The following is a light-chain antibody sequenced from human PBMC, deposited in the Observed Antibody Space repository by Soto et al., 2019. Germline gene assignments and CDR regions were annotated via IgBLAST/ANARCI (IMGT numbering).Light chain of an antibody. CDR2: GGS. CDR1: QSVSSSY. CDR3: QQYGTSPPWT. V-gene: IGKV3-20*01. J-gene: IGKJ1*01. Sequence: IVLAQSPVTLALSHGSRPTLSCSAIQSVSSSYLAWYQQKPGQAPRLLIYGGSSRATGIPDRFSGSGSGTDFTLTISRLEPEDFAVYYCQQYGTSPPWTFGQGTKVDI.